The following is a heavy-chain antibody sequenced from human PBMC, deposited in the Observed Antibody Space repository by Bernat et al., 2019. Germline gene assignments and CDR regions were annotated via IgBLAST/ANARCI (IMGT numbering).Heavy chain of an antibody. D-gene: IGHD3-16*02. CDR2: IKSKTDGGTT. J-gene: IGHJ4*02. Sequence: EVQLVESGGGLVKPGGSLRLSCAASGFTFGNAWMSWVRQAPGKGLEWVGRIKSKTDGGTTDYAAPVKGRFTISRDDSKNTLYLQMNSLKTEDTAVYYCTTDPRPHIWGSYRYLIGGVGDYWGQGTLVTVSS. CDR1: GFTFGNAW. V-gene: IGHV3-15*01. CDR3: TTDPRPHIWGSYRYLIGGVGDY.